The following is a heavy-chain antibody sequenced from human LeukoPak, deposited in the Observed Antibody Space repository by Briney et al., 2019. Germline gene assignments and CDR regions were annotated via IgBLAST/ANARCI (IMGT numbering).Heavy chain of an antibody. V-gene: IGHV3-48*04. CDR2: ISSSSSTI. CDR1: GFTFSSYS. CDR3: ARGRSGLLPGAFDI. Sequence: PGGSLRLSCAASGFTFSSYSMNWVRQAPGKGLEWVSYISSSSSTIYYADSVKGRFTISRDNAKNSLYLQMNSLRAEDTAVYYCARGRSGLLPGAFDIWGQGTMVTVSS. D-gene: IGHD2-15*01. J-gene: IGHJ3*02.